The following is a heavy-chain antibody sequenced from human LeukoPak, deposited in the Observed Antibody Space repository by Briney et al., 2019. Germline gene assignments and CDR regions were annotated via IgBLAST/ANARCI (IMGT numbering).Heavy chain of an antibody. CDR1: GGSFSGYY. V-gene: IGHV4-34*01. J-gene: IGHJ2*01. Sequence: SGTLSLTCAVYGGSFSGYYWSWIRQPPGKGLEWIGEINHSGSAKYNPSLKSRVAISVDTSKNQFSLKLSSVTAADTAVYYCARLRAAAGTWAAGWYFDLWGRGTLVTVSS. CDR3: ARLRAAAGTWAAGWYFDL. CDR2: INHSGSA. D-gene: IGHD6-13*01.